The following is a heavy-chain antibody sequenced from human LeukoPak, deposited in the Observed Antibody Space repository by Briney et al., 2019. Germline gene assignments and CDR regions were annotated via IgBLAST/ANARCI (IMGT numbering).Heavy chain of an antibody. V-gene: IGHV4-4*07. CDR3: ARDEQWLVRNRFFDY. CDR1: GGSISSYY. Sequence: SETLSLTCTVSGGSISSYYWSWIRQPAGKGLEWIGRIYTSGSTNYNPSLKSRVTMSVDTSKNQFSLKLSSVTAADTGVYYCARDEQWLVRNRFFDYWGQGTLVTVSS. J-gene: IGHJ4*02. D-gene: IGHD6-19*01. CDR2: IYTSGST.